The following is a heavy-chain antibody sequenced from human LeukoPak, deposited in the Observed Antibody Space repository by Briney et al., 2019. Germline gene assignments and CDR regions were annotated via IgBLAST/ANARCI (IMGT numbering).Heavy chain of an antibody. CDR3: ARTYCSGVSCYSIDY. Sequence: GGSLRLSCAASGFTFSSYAMHWVRQAPGKGLEWVAVISYDGSNKYYADSVKGRFTISRDNSKNTLYLQMNSLRAEDTAVYYCARTYCSGVSCYSIDYWGQGTQVTVSS. D-gene: IGHD2-15*01. J-gene: IGHJ4*02. V-gene: IGHV3-30*04. CDR1: GFTFSSYA. CDR2: ISYDGSNK.